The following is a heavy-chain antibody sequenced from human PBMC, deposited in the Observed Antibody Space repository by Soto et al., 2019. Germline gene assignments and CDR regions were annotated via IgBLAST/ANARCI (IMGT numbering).Heavy chain of an antibody. CDR2: IIISSSSI. Sequence: PGGSLRLSCAASRFTFSSYSMSWVRQAPGKGLEWVSSIIISSSSIYYADSLKGRFTISRDNAKNSLYLHMNSLTAEDTAVYYCARGYDTSGYWTAFDSWGQGALVTVSS. D-gene: IGHD3-22*01. CDR1: RFTFSSYS. J-gene: IGHJ4*02. V-gene: IGHV3-21*01. CDR3: ARGYDTSGYWTAFDS.